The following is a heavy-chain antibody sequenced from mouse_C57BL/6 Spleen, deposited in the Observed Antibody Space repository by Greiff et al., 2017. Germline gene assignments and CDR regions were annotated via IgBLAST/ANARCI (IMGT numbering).Heavy chain of an antibody. J-gene: IGHJ1*03. CDR3: ARLEGSSYDWYFDV. CDR2: INPNNGGT. Sequence: VQLQQSGPELVKPGASVKISYKASGYTFTDYYMNWVKQSHGKSLEWIGDINPNNGGTSYNQKFKGKATLTVDKSSSTAYMELRSLTSEDSAVYYCARLEGSSYDWYFDVWGKGTTVTVSS. CDR1: GYTFTDYY. D-gene: IGHD1-1*01. V-gene: IGHV1-26*01.